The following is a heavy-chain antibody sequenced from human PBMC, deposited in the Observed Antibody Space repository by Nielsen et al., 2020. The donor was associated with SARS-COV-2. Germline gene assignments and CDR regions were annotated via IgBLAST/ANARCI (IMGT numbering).Heavy chain of an antibody. CDR1: GYSFTSYW. Sequence: KVSCKGSGYSFTSYWIGWVRQMPGKGLEWMGIIYPGDSDTRYSPSFQGQVTISADKSISTAYLQWNSLKASDTAMYYCARRDSSSWWVDYWGQGTLVTVSS. D-gene: IGHD6-13*01. J-gene: IGHJ4*02. CDR2: IYPGDSDT. V-gene: IGHV5-51*01. CDR3: ARRDSSSWWVDY.